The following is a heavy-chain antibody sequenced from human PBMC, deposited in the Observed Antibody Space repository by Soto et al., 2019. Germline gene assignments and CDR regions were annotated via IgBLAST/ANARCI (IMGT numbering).Heavy chain of an antibody. CDR1: GFTFKSYA. J-gene: IGHJ4*02. Sequence: PGGSLRLSCAASGFTFKSYAVSWVRQAPGKGLEWVSVITGSGGSTYYADSVKGRFTISRDNSKNTLYLQMNSLRAEDTAVYYCAKAASQYSSGWYHDWGQGTLVTVSS. CDR3: AKAASQYSSGWYHD. CDR2: ITGSGGST. V-gene: IGHV3-23*01. D-gene: IGHD6-19*01.